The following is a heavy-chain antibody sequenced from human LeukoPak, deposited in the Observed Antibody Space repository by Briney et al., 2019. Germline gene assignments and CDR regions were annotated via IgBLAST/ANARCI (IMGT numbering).Heavy chain of an antibody. CDR3: ARRFFDY. D-gene: IGHD3-3*01. J-gene: IGHJ4*02. V-gene: IGHV3-23*01. CDR2: ISGSGGST. CDR1: EFTVSNIY. Sequence: GGSLRLSCAASEFTVSNIYMSWVRQAPGKGLEWVSAISGSGGSTYYADSVKGRFTISRDNSKNTLYLQMNSLRAEDTAVYYCARRFFDYWGQGTLVTVSS.